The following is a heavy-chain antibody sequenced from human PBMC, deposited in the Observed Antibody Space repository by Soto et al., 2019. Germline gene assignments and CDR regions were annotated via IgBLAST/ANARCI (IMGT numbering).Heavy chain of an antibody. CDR2: IYSTGRT. CDR1: GGSVSSGSYY. V-gene: IGHV4-61*01. Sequence: QVQLQESGPGLVKPSETLSLTCTVSGGSVSSGSYYWSWIRQPPGKGLEWIGYIYSTGRTNYNPSLKSRVAISVDTSKNQFSLNLISVTAADTAVYYCARGTPGIVGATTSYYYYGMDVWGQGTTVTVSS. D-gene: IGHD1-26*01. CDR3: ARGTPGIVGATTSYYYYGMDV. J-gene: IGHJ6*02.